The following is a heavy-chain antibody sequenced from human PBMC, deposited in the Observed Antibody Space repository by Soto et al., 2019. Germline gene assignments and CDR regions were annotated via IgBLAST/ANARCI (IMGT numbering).Heavy chain of an antibody. CDR1: GGSISSGGYS. CDR2: IYHSGST. J-gene: IGHJ1*01. Sequence: SETLSLTCAVSGGSISSGGYSWSWIRQPPGKGLEWIGYIYHSGSTYYNPSLKSRVTISVDRSKNQFSLKLSSVTAADTAVYYCARSGYSSSWPPEEYFQHWGQGTLVTVSS. V-gene: IGHV4-30-2*01. CDR3: ARSGYSSSWPPEEYFQH. D-gene: IGHD6-13*01.